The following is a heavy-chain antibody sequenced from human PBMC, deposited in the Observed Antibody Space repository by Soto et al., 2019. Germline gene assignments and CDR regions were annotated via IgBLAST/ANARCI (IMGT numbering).Heavy chain of an antibody. CDR1: GFSFISYS. D-gene: IGHD3-3*01. CDR3: VRYFGWYFRSGYMDV. V-gene: IGHV3-21*02. CDR2: INEDSSYI. Sequence: EVQLVGSGGGLVKPGGSLRLSCAASGFSFISYSMNWVRQAPGKGLEWVSSINEDSSYIYYAHSLRGRFTISRDNAKDSLYLQMNSLRAEDTAVYYCVRYFGWYFRSGYMDVWGDGATVTVSS. J-gene: IGHJ6*03.